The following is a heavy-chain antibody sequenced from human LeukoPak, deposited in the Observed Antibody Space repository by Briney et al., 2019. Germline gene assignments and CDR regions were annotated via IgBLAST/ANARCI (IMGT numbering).Heavy chain of an antibody. CDR1: GGTFSSYA. J-gene: IGHJ3*02. Sequence: GASVKVSCKASGGTFSSYAISWVRQAPGQGLEWTGGIIPIFGTANYAQKFQGRVTITADESTSTAYMELSSLRPEDTAMYYCARDRGERDSSWSLPAHGFDIWGQGTMVTVSS. CDR3: ARDRGERDSSWSLPAHGFDI. CDR2: IIPIFGTA. D-gene: IGHD6-13*01. V-gene: IGHV1-69*13.